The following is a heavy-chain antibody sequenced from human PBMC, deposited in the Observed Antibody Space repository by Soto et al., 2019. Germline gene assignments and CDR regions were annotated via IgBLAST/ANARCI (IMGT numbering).Heavy chain of an antibody. V-gene: IGHV1-46*01. J-gene: IGHJ4*02. CDR2: INPSGGST. Sequence: ASVKVSCKASGYTFTSYYMHWVRQAPRQGLEWMGIINPSGGSTSCAQKFQGRVTMTRDTSTSTVYMELSSLRSEDTAVYYCAREIAADYYFDYWGQGTLVTVSS. CDR3: AREIAADYYFDY. D-gene: IGHD6-13*01. CDR1: GYTFTSYY.